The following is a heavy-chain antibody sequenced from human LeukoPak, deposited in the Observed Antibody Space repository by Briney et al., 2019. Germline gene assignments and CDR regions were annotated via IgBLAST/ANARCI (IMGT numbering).Heavy chain of an antibody. CDR2: IGGSGGST. D-gene: IGHD6-13*01. Sequence: GGSLRLSCAASGFTFSSYSMNWVRQAPGKGLEWVSSIGGSGGSTYYADSVKGRFTISRDNSKNTLYLQMNSLRAEDTAVYYCAKVETAAAATLRGFDYWGQGTLVTVSS. V-gene: IGHV3-23*01. CDR3: AKVETAAAATLRGFDY. CDR1: GFTFSSYS. J-gene: IGHJ4*02.